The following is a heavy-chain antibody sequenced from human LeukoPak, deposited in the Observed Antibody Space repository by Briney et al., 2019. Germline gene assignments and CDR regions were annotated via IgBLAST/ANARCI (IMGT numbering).Heavy chain of an antibody. CDR2: IWYDGSTE. D-gene: IGHD6-19*01. J-gene: IGHJ4*02. CDR3: ARDRVAVSGHVGY. Sequence: GGSLRLSCAASGFTFSSYGMHWFRQAPGKGLEWVAVIWYDGSTEYYGDSVKGRFTISRDNSKNTLYLQMNSLRAEDTAVYYCARDRVAVSGHVGYWGQGTLVTVSS. V-gene: IGHV3-33*01. CDR1: GFTFSSYG.